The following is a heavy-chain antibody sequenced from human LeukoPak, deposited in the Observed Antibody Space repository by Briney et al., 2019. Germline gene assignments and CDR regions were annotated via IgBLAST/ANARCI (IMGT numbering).Heavy chain of an antibody. CDR3: ARVSDIVVVVAAYIPFFDY. D-gene: IGHD2-15*01. CDR2: IKQDGSEK. Sequence: PGGSLRLSCAASGFTFSSYWMSWVRQAPGKGLEWVANIKQDGSEKYYVDSVKGRFTISRDNAKNSLYLQMNSLRAEDTAVYYCARVSDIVVVVAAYIPFFDYWGQGTLVTVSS. V-gene: IGHV3-7*01. CDR1: GFTFSSYW. J-gene: IGHJ4*02.